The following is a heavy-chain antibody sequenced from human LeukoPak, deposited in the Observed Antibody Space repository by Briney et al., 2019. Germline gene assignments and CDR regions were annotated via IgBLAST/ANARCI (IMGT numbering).Heavy chain of an antibody. Sequence: PGGSLRLSCAASGFTFSSYSMNWVRQAPGKGLEWVSYISSSGSTIYYADSVKGRFTTSRDNARNSLYLQMNSLRAEDTAVYYCAGHCGGGTCNAAGYWGQGTLVTVSS. J-gene: IGHJ4*02. V-gene: IGHV3-48*04. CDR1: GFTFSSYS. CDR2: ISSSGSTI. D-gene: IGHD2-15*01. CDR3: AGHCGGGTCNAAGY.